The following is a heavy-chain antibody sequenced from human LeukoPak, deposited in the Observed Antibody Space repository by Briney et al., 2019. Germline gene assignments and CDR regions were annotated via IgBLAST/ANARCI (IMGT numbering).Heavy chain of an antibody. D-gene: IGHD3-22*01. CDR3: ASPDYYDSSGYSPGVGY. V-gene: IGHV5-51*01. J-gene: IGHJ4*02. CDR2: IYPGDSDT. CDR1: GYSFTNYW. Sequence: GESLKISSKGSGYSFTNYWIGWVRQMPGKGLEWMGIIYPGDSDTRYSPSFQGQVTISADKSISTAYLQWSSLKASDTAMYYCASPDYYDSSGYSPGVGYWGQGTLVTVSS.